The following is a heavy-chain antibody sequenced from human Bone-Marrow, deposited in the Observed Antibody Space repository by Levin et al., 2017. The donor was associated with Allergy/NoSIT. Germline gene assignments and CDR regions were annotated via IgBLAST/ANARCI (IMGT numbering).Heavy chain of an antibody. CDR2: INPNSGGT. J-gene: IGHJ2*01. D-gene: IGHD3-3*01. CDR1: GYSFTDYY. V-gene: IGHV1-2*06. CDR3: ARDYDFWSGYPKWNLDL. Sequence: PGGSLRLSCRASGYSFTDYYTHWVRQAPGQGLEWMGRINPNSGGTNFAQKFQGRVSLTRDTSISTSYMELTSLRSDDTAVYFCARDYDFWSGYPKWNLDLWGRGTLVIVSS.